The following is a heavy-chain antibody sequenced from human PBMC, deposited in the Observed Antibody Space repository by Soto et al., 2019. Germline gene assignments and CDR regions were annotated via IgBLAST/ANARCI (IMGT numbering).Heavy chain of an antibody. CDR2: IIPIFGTP. D-gene: IGHD2-2*01. V-gene: IGHV1-69*06. CDR1: GGTFNNYV. J-gene: IGHJ4*02. Sequence: QVQLVQSGAEVKKPGSSVKVSCRASGGTFNNYVINWVRQAPGQGLEWMAGIIPIFGTPNYAQKFQGRVTITADKSTSTAYMELNSLRSEDTAVYYCAGRCDGTNCLAHFDYWGQGILVTVSS. CDR3: AGRCDGTNCLAHFDY.